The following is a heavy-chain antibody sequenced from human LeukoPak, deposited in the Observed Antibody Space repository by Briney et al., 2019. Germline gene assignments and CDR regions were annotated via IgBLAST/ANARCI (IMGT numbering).Heavy chain of an antibody. J-gene: IGHJ3*02. CDR3: ARHDNGGIIRGLIPADALDI. D-gene: IGHD3-10*01. V-gene: IGHV5-51*01. Sequence: GQSLTISCKGSGYSFRNYLIGWVRQTPGKGMEWMGIIYPGDSDTSYSPSFQGQVTITADTSISTAYLQWSSLKPSDTAMYYCARHDNGGIIRGLIPADALDIWGQGTMVTVSS. CDR2: IYPGDSDT. CDR1: GYSFRNYL.